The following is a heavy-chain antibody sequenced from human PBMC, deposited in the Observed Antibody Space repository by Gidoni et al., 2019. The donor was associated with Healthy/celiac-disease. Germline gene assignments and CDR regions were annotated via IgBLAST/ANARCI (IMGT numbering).Heavy chain of an antibody. V-gene: IGHV3-73*02. D-gene: IGHD1-26*01. CDR2: IRSKTNNYAT. Sequence: EVVVVESGGGLVQPGGYLILSCAAYGFTSRAPAMHWVRQASGKGLEWVAIIRSKTNNYATAYAASVKDRFTISSDDSKNTAYLQMNSLKSDDTALYYCTRPVGAGNWFDPWGQGTLVTVSS. CDR1: GFTSRAPA. CDR3: TRPVGAGNWFDP. J-gene: IGHJ5*02.